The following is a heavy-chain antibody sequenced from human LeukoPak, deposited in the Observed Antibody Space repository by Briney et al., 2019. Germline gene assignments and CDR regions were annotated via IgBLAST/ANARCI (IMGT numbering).Heavy chain of an antibody. Sequence: PSETLSLTCAVYGGSFSGYYWSWIRQPPGKGLEWIGEINHSGSTNYNPSLKSRVTISVDTSKNQFSLKLSSVTAADTAVYYCARGRPLLPAFDYWGQGTLVTVSS. CDR3: ARGRPLLPAFDY. D-gene: IGHD2-2*01. CDR1: GGSFSGYY. V-gene: IGHV4-34*01. CDR2: INHSGST. J-gene: IGHJ4*02.